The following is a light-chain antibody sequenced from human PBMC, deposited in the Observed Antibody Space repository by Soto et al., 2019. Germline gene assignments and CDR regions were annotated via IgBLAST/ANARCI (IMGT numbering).Light chain of an antibody. CDR3: QQYYGAPLT. V-gene: IGKV4-1*01. CDR1: QSALSSSNSKNY. J-gene: IGKJ4*01. CDR2: WAS. Sequence: DIVMTQSPDSLAVSLGERATINCKSSQSALSSSNSKNYLAWYQQKPGQPPKLLIYWASTRESGVPDRFSGSGSGTDFTLTITSLQAEDVAIYYCQQYYGAPLTFGGGTKVEIK.